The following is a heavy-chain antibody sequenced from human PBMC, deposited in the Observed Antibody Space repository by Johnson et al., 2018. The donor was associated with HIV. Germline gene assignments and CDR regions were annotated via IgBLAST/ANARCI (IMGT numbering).Heavy chain of an antibody. CDR3: AREGDSSGMVFLDAFDI. J-gene: IGHJ3*02. D-gene: IGHD3-22*01. V-gene: IGHV3-30-3*01. CDR1: GFTFSRYA. Sequence: QVQLVESGGGLVKPGGSLRLSCAASGFTFSRYAMHWVRQAPGKGLEWVAVISYDGSNKYYADSVKGRFTISRDNSKNTLYLQMNSLRTEDTAVYYCAREGDSSGMVFLDAFDIWGQGTMVTVSS. CDR2: ISYDGSNK.